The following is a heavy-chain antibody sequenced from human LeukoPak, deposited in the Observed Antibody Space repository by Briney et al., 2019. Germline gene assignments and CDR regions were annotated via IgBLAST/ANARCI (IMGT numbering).Heavy chain of an antibody. Sequence: ASVKVSCKASGYTFTSYAISWVRQAPGQGLEWMGWISAYNGNTKYAQKLQGRVTMTTDTSTSTAYMELRSLRSDDTAVYYCARNHYDFWSGVNIWFDPWGQGTLVTVSS. CDR3: ARNHYDFWSGVNIWFDP. CDR2: ISAYNGNT. CDR1: GYTFTSYA. D-gene: IGHD3-3*01. V-gene: IGHV1-18*01. J-gene: IGHJ5*02.